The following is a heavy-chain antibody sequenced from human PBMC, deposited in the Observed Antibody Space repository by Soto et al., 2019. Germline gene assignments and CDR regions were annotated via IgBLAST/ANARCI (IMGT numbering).Heavy chain of an antibody. CDR1: GGTFGNYA. D-gene: IGHD3-10*01. J-gene: IGHJ4*01. CDR3: AREVEVRTAVFGD. V-gene: IGHV1-69*01. CDR2: TSPMFHKA. Sequence: QLQLVQSGTEVKKPGSSVTVSCKASGGTFGNYAINCLRQAPGQGLQWMGDTSPMFHKANYEQTFKGRVSITAAESANTVDMELSRLRSADRALYYCAREVEVRTAVFGDWGDGTLGTISS.